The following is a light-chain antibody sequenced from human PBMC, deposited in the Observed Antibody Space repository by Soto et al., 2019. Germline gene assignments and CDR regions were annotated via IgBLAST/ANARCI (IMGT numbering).Light chain of an antibody. CDR2: DVT. J-gene: IGLJ1*01. Sequence: QSALTQPPSASGSAGQSVTISCTGTSSDVGGYNYVSWYQQYPGKAPKLMIYDVTKRPSGVPDRFSGSRSGNTASLTVSGLQSDDEAEYYCSSYAGRNNYVFGTGTKLTVL. V-gene: IGLV2-8*01. CDR3: SSYAGRNNYV. CDR1: SSDVGGYNY.